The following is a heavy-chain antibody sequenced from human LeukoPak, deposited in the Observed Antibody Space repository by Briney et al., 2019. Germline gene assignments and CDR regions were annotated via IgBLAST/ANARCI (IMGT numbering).Heavy chain of an antibody. Sequence: ASVKVSCKASGGTFSSYATSWVRQAPGQGLEWMGGIIPIFGTANYAQKFQGRVTITADESTSTAYMELSSLRSEDTAVYYCARGRYCSGGSCYFRQAEPSQYYYYYYGMDVWGQGTTVTVSS. CDR1: GGTFSSYA. CDR3: ARGRYCSGGSCYFRQAEPSQYYYYYYGMDV. J-gene: IGHJ6*02. D-gene: IGHD2-15*01. V-gene: IGHV1-69*13. CDR2: IIPIFGTA.